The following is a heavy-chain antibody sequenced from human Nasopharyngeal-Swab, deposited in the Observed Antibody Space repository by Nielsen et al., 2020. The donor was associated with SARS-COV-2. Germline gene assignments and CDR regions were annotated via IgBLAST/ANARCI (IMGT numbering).Heavy chain of an antibody. J-gene: IGHJ4*02. CDR1: GFTFSDYY. Sequence: GESLKISCAASGFTFSDYYMSWIRQAPGKGLVWVSQIKADGNHITYADSVKGRFTISRDNAKNTLFLQMNSLRAEDTAVYYCARGITWSNDFRGQGTLVTVSS. D-gene: IGHD3-3*01. CDR3: ARGITWSNDF. V-gene: IGHV3-74*01. CDR2: IKADGNHI.